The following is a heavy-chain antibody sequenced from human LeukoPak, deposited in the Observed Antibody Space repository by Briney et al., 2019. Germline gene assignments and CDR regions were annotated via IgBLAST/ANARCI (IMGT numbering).Heavy chain of an antibody. CDR1: GFTFSDHY. V-gene: IGHV3-72*01. CDR3: TREDGYNFYYFDY. Sequence: GGSLRLSCAASGFTFSDHYMDWVRQAPGKGLEWVGRTRNKANSYTTEYAASVKGRFTISRDDSKNSLYLQMNSLKTEDTAVYYCTREDGYNFYYFDYWGQGTLVTVSS. J-gene: IGHJ4*02. D-gene: IGHD5-24*01. CDR2: TRNKANSYTT.